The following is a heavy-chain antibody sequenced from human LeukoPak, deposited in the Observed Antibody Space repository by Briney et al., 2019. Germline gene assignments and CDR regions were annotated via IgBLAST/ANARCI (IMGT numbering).Heavy chain of an antibody. V-gene: IGHV4-59*08. D-gene: IGHD6-13*01. J-gene: IGHJ5*02. Sequence: SETLSLTCTVSGGSINSYYWSWIRQPPGKGLEWIGYIYYSGSTNYNPSLKSRVTISVDTSKNQFSLKLSSVTAADTAVYYCARYRIAAAGTELEWFDPWGQGTLVTVSS. CDR2: IYYSGST. CDR3: ARYRIAAAGTELEWFDP. CDR1: GGSINSYY.